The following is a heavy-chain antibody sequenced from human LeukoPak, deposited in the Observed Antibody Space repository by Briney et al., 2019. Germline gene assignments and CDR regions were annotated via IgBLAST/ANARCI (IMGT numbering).Heavy chain of an antibody. CDR1: GFTFSGSA. J-gene: IGHJ4*02. D-gene: IGHD3-22*01. Sequence: SGGSLRLSCAASGFTFSGSAMHWVRQASGRGLEWVGRIRSKANSYATAYAASVKGRFTISRDDSKNTAYLQMNSLKTEDTAVYYCARDLMIVGWGQGTLVTVSS. V-gene: IGHV3-73*01. CDR3: ARDLMIVG. CDR2: IRSKANSYAT.